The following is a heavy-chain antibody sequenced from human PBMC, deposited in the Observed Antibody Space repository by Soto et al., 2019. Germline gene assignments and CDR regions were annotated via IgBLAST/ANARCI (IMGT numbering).Heavy chain of an antibody. Sequence: GASVKVSCKASGYTFTSYDINWVRQATGQGLEWMGWMNPNSGNTGYAQKFQGRVTMTRDTSISTAYMELSSLRSEDTAVYYCARDREEKVRGVIINAFDIWGQGTMVTVSS. D-gene: IGHD3-10*01. CDR2: MNPNSGNT. CDR1: GYTFTSYD. V-gene: IGHV1-8*01. CDR3: ARDREEKVRGVIINAFDI. J-gene: IGHJ3*02.